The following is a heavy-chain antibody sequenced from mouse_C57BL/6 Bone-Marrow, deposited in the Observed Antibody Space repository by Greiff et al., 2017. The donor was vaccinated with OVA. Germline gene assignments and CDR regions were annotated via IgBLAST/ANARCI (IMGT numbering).Heavy chain of an antibody. CDR2: IYPRSGNT. CDR1: GYTFTSYG. V-gene: IGHV1-81*01. CDR3: ARSGDYQAWFAY. D-gene: IGHD2-4*01. J-gene: IGHJ3*01. Sequence: VQLKESGAELARPGASVKLSCKASGYTFTSYGISWVKQRTGQGLEWIGEIYPRSGNTYYNEKFKGKATLTADKSSSTAYMELRSLTSEDSAVYFCARSGDYQAWFAYWGQGTLVTVSA.